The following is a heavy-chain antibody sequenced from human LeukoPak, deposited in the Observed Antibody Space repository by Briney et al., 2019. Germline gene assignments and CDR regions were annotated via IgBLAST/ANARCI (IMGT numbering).Heavy chain of an antibody. CDR1: GGSFSGYY. V-gene: IGHV4-34*01. J-gene: IGHJ3*02. CDR2: INHSGST. D-gene: IGHD1-26*01. Sequence: SETLSLTCAVYGGSFSGYYWSWIRQPPGKGLEWIGEINHSGSTNYNPSLKSRVTISVDTSKNQFSLKLSSVTAADTAVYYCARRRRMRSGSYRVGAFDIWGQGTMATVSS. CDR3: ARRRRMRSGSYRVGAFDI.